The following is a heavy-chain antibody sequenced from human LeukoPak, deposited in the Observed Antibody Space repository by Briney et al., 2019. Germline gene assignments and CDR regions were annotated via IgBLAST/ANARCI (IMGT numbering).Heavy chain of an antibody. Sequence: WASVKVSCKASGYTFTSYAMHWVRQAPGQRLEWMGWINAGNGNTKYSQKFQGRVTITRDTSASTAYMELGSLRADDTAMYYCVRDNPRCCGVVPANIDDLWGQGTLVTVSS. J-gene: IGHJ5*02. D-gene: IGHD2-21*02. CDR1: GYTFTSYA. CDR3: VRDNPRCCGVVPANIDDL. V-gene: IGHV1-3*01. CDR2: INAGNGNT.